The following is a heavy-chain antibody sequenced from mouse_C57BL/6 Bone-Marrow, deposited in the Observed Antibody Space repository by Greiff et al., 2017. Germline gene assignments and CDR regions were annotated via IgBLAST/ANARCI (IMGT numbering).Heavy chain of an antibody. V-gene: IGHV1-26*01. CDR1: GYTFTDYY. J-gene: IGHJ2*01. D-gene: IGHD2-3*01. CDR3: ASAGWPGYFDY. CDR2: INPNNGGT. Sequence: EVQLQQSGPELVKPGASVKISCKASGYTFTDYYMNWVKQSHGKSLEWIGDINPNNGGTSYNQKFKGKATLTVDKSSSTAYMELRSLTSEDSAVYYCASAGWPGYFDYWGQGTTLTVSS.